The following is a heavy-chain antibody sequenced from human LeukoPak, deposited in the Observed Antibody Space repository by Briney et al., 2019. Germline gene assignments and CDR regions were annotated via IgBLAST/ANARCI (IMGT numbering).Heavy chain of an antibody. D-gene: IGHD3-3*01. CDR2: ISDSGGRT. J-gene: IGHJ6*02. CDR3: VRTYYDVWSGYGMDV. Sequence: GGSLRLSCAASGLTFRTYDMSWVRQAPGKGLEWVAGISDSGGRTYYADSVKGRFTISRDNSKKMLYLQMSTLRAEDTAVYYCVRTYYDVWSGYGMDVWGQGTTVTVSS. V-gene: IGHV3-23*01. CDR1: GLTFRTYD.